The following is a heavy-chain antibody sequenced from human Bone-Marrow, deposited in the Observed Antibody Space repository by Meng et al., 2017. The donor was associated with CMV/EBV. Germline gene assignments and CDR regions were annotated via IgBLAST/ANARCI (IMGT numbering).Heavy chain of an antibody. CDR3: ARGDYGGTRGSYYYYYGMDG. J-gene: IGHJ6*02. D-gene: IGHD2-21*01. CDR1: GFTVSSNY. CDR2: IYSGGST. Sequence: ETLSLTCAASGFTVSSNYMSWVRQAPGKGLEWVSVIYSGGSTYYADSVKGRFTISRDNSKNTLYLQMNSLRAEDTAVYYCARGDYGGTRGSYYYYYGMDGWGQGTTVTVSS. V-gene: IGHV3-53*01.